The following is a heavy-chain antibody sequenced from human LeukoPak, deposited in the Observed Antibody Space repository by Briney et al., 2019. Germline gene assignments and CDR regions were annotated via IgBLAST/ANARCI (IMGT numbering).Heavy chain of an antibody. V-gene: IGHV3-74*01. D-gene: IGHD5-18*01. J-gene: IGHJ4*02. CDR3: ATGHSYGYDY. Sequence: TGGSLRLSCAASGPTFSDFWMHWVRQPPGKGLVWVALVKGDGRTTIYADSVKGRFTISRDNAKNTLYLQMNSLRADDSGVYYCATGHSYGYDYWGQGVLVTVSS. CDR1: GPTFSDFW. CDR2: VKGDGRTT.